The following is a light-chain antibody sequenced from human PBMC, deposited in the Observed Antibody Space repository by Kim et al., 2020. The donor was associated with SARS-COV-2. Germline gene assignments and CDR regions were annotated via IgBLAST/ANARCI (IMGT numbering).Light chain of an antibody. Sequence: QSVLTQPPSASGTPGQRVTISCSGSSSNIGSNYVYWYQQLPGTAPKLLIYRNNQRPSGVPDRFSGSKSGTSASLATSGLRSEDEADYYCASWDDRLSGWVFGGETQLTVL. V-gene: IGLV1-47*01. J-gene: IGLJ3*02. CDR1: SSNIGSNY. CDR3: ASWDDRLSGWV. CDR2: RNN.